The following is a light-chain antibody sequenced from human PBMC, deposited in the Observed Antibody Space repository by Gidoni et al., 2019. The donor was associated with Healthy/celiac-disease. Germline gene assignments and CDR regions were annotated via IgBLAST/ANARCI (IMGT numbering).Light chain of an antibody. CDR1: QSVSSSY. CDR2: GAS. J-gene: IGKJ1*01. CDR3: QHWT. Sequence: EIVLTQSPGTLSLFPGERATLSCRASQSVSSSYLAWYQQKPGQAPRLLIYGASSRATGIPDRFSGSGSGTDFTLTISRLEPEDFAVYYCQHWTFGQGTKVEIK. V-gene: IGKV3-20*01.